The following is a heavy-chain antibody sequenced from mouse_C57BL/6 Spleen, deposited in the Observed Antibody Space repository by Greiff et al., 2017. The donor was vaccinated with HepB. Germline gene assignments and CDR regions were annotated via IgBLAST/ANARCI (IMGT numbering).Heavy chain of an antibody. CDR1: GYTFTDYE. CDR3: TRPDYWYFDV. V-gene: IGHV1-15*01. CDR2: IDPETGGT. J-gene: IGHJ1*03. Sequence: QVQLKQSGAELVRPGASVTLSCKASGYTFTDYEMHWVKQTPVHGLEWIGAIDPETGGTAYNQKFKGKAILTADKSSSTAYMELRSLTSEDSAVYYCTRPDYWYFDVWGTGTTVTVSS.